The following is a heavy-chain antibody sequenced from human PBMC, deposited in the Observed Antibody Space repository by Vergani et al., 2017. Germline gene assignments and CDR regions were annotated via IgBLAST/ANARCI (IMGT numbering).Heavy chain of an antibody. CDR3: ASSHTTPFDY. CDR1: GGSISSGSYY. D-gene: IGHD4-17*01. Sequence: QVQLQESGPGLVKPSQTLSLTCTVSGGSISSGSYYWSWIQQPAGKGLEWIGRIYTSGSTNYNPSLKSRVTISVDTSKNQFSLKLSSVTAADTAVYYCASSHTTPFDYWGQGTLVTVSS. V-gene: IGHV4-61*02. J-gene: IGHJ4*02. CDR2: IYTSGST.